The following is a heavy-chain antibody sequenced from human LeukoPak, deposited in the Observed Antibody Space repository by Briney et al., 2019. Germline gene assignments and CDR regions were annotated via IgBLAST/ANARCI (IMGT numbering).Heavy chain of an antibody. Sequence: SETLSLACAVSGYSISSGYYWGWIRQPPGKGLEWIGSIYHSGSTYYNPSLKSRVTISVDTSKNQFSLKLSSVTAADTAVYYCARDGSYDYSNYGYFHHWGQGTLVTVSS. J-gene: IGHJ1*01. D-gene: IGHD4-11*01. V-gene: IGHV4-38-2*02. CDR1: GYSISSGYY. CDR3: ARDGSYDYSNYGYFHH. CDR2: IYHSGST.